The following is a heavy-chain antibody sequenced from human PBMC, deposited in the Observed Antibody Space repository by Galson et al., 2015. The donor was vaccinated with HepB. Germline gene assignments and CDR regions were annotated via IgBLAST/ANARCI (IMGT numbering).Heavy chain of an antibody. CDR3: ARDYGSSRPFEY. CDR1: GDSVSSSRAA. V-gene: IGHV6-1*01. CDR2: TFYRSNKWYN. J-gene: IGHJ4*02. D-gene: IGHD3-16*01. Sequence: CAISGDSVSSSRAAWNWIRQSPSRGLEWLGRTFYRSNKWYNDYAVSVKGRIIIYADTSQNQFSLQLDSVTPEDTALYYCARDYGSSRPFEYWGQGILVNVSS.